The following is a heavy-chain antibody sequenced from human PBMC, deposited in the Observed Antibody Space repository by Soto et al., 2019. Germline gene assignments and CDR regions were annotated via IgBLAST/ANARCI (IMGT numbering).Heavy chain of an antibody. D-gene: IGHD1-26*01. J-gene: IGHJ4*02. V-gene: IGHV1-8*02. CDR3: AREWEEGFCFDH. Sequence: QVQLLQSGAEVKRPGASVKVSCKTSGYTFTNYDINWVRQAAGQGLEWMGWMNPNTGDTAYAQKFQGRVTMTRDTSISTAYNELSGLKSEDTAVFYCAREWEEGFCFDHGGQGTPVTVSS. CDR2: MNPNTGDT. CDR1: GYTFTNYD.